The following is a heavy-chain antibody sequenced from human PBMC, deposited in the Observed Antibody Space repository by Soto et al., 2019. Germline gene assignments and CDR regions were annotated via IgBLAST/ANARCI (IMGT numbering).Heavy chain of an antibody. CDR2: ISWNADSI. Sequence: GGSLRLSCAASGFTFGDFTMHWIRQVPGKGLEWVSLISWNADSIYYGDSVQGRFTISRDNSKHYLYLQMTSLRPDDTALYYCVRGTGNSFASYYFDYWGQGTQVTVSS. CDR3: VRGTGNSFASYYFDY. V-gene: IGHV3-43*01. CDR1: GFTFGDFT. D-gene: IGHD3-16*01. J-gene: IGHJ4*02.